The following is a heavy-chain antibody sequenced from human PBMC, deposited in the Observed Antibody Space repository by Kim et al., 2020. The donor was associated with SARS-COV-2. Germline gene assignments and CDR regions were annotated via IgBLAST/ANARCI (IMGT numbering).Heavy chain of an antibody. D-gene: IGHD1-26*01. J-gene: IGHJ4*02. Sequence: PSLKSRVTISVDTSKNQFSLKLSSVTAAATAVYCCARGYRGCYSLVDSDYWGQGTLVTVSS. CDR3: ARGYRGCYSLVDSDY. V-gene: IGHV4-34*01.